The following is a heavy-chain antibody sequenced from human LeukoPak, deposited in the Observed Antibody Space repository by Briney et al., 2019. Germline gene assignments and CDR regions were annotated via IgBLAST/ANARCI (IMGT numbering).Heavy chain of an antibody. J-gene: IGHJ4*02. CDR1: GGSISSYY. CDR3: TREAGNTQYFDY. D-gene: IGHD1-1*01. Sequence: SETLSLTCTVSGGSISSYYWSWIRQPPGKGLEWIGTIYYCGSTNYNPSLTSRVTISEDTSKNHFSLKLSSVTAADTAVYYCTREAGNTQYFDYWGQGTLVTVSS. V-gene: IGHV4-59*01. CDR2: IYYCGST.